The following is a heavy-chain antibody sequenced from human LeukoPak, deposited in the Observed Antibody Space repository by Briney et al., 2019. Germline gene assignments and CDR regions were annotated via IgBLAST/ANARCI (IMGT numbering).Heavy chain of an antibody. Sequence: SETLSLTCTVSGASISSSSFHWDWIRQPPEKGLEWIGSFFSSGSTYYNPSLKSRVTISVDTSENQFSLKLSSVTAADTAVYYCAREFPLGYCSSGNCFPLYFDYWGQGTLVTVSS. D-gene: IGHD2-15*01. V-gene: IGHV4-39*07. CDR2: FFSSGST. CDR3: AREFPLGYCSSGNCFPLYFDY. J-gene: IGHJ4*02. CDR1: GASISSSSFH.